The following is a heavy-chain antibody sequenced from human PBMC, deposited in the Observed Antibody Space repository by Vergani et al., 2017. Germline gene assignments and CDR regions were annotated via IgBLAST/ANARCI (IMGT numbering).Heavy chain of an antibody. Sequence: QVQLVESGGGVVQPGRSLRLSCAASGFTFSSYGMHWVRQAPGKGLEWVAVISYDGSNKYYADSVKGRFTISRDNSKNTLYLQMNSLRAEDTAVYYCAKDAYGDYSPYYFDYWGQGTLVTVSS. CDR3: AKDAYGDYSPYYFDY. J-gene: IGHJ4*02. D-gene: IGHD4-17*01. V-gene: IGHV3-30*18. CDR1: GFTFSSYG. CDR2: ISYDGSNK.